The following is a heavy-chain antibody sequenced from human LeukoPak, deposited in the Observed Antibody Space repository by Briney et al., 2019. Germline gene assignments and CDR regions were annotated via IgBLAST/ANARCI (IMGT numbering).Heavy chain of an antibody. V-gene: IGHV3-48*03. CDR3: ARVMATSLRAFDS. J-gene: IGHJ4*02. Sequence: GGSLRLSCAASGFTFSSYEMNWVRQAPGKGLEWVSYISSSGSTIYYEDSVKGRFTISRDNAKNSLYLQMNSLRVEDTALYYCARVMATSLRAFDSWGQGTLVTVSS. CDR2: ISSSGSTI. CDR1: GFTFSSYE. D-gene: IGHD5-24*01.